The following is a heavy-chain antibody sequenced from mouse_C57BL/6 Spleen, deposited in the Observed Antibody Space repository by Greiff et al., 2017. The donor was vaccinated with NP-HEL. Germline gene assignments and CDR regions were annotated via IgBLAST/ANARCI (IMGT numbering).Heavy chain of an antibody. D-gene: IGHD2-2*01. CDR2: INPYNGGT. CDR3: ARSNGYDAWFAY. V-gene: IGHV1-19*01. J-gene: IGHJ3*01. CDR1: GYTFTDYY. Sequence: EVQLQQSGPVLVKPGASVKMSCKASGYTFTDYYMNWVKQSHGKSLEWIGVINPYNGGTSYNQKFKGKATLTVDKSSSTAYMELNSLTSEDSAVYYCARSNGYDAWFAYWGQGTLVTVSA.